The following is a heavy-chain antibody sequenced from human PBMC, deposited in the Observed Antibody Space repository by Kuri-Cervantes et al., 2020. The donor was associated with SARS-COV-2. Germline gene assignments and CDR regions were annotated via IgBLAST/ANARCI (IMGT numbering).Heavy chain of an antibody. CDR1: GFTFSSYA. D-gene: IGHD2-21*01. Sequence: LSLTCAASGFTFSSYAMSWVRQAPGKGLEWVSVIYSGSSSTYYADSVKGRFTISRDNSKNTLYLQMNSLRAEDTAVYYCAKDGDPDYWGQGTLVTVSS. V-gene: IGHV3-23*03. CDR2: IYSGSSST. CDR3: AKDGDPDY. J-gene: IGHJ4*02.